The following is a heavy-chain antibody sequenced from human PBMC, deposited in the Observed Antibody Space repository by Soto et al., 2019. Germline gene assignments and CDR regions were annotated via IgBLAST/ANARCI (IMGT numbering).Heavy chain of an antibody. CDR3: ARGYCSGGNCYNGLDV. CDR1: GYTFSITY. CDR2: VYPSGGGT. Sequence: QVQLVQSGAEVRKPGASVRVSCKAAGYTFSITYLHWLRQAPGQGLEWLGLVYPSGGGTNYKESFKGRLTITRDTSTSTVYMDVSRLTSEDTAIYYCARGYCSGGNCYNGLDVWGQGTTVTVSS. J-gene: IGHJ6*02. D-gene: IGHD2-15*01. V-gene: IGHV1-46*01.